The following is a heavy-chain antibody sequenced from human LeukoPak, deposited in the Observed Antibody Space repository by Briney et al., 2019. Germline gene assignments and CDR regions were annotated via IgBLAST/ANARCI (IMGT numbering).Heavy chain of an antibody. J-gene: IGHJ6*03. Sequence: GASVKVSCKASGGTFISYAISWVRQAPGQGLEWMGGIIPIFGTANYAQKFQGRVTITADKSTSTAYMELSSLRSEDTAVYYCARGYCSGGSCYGINYYYYYMDVWGKGTTVTVSS. V-gene: IGHV1-69*06. CDR1: GGTFISYA. CDR2: IIPIFGTA. D-gene: IGHD2-15*01. CDR3: ARGYCSGGSCYGINYYYYYMDV.